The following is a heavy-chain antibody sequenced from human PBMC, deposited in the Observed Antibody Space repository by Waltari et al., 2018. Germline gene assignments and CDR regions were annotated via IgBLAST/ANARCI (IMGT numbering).Heavy chain of an antibody. CDR3: ARPFLYDSSDEAFDI. J-gene: IGHJ3*02. Sequence: EVQLVESGGGLIQPGRSLRLSCAASGFTVRSNYLSWVRQAPGKGLEWVSVIYSGGSTYYADSVKGRFTISRDNSKNTLYLQMNSLRAEDTAVYYCARPFLYDSSDEAFDIWGQGTMVTVSS. CDR1: GFTVRSNY. CDR2: IYSGGST. D-gene: IGHD3-22*01. V-gene: IGHV3-53*01.